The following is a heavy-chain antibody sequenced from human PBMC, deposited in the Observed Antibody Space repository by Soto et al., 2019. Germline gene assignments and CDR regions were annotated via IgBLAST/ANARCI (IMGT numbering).Heavy chain of an antibody. CDR1: GYTLTELS. J-gene: IGHJ4*02. D-gene: IGHD3-3*01. Sequence: ASVKVSCKVSGYTLTELSMHWVRQAPGKGLEWMGGFDPEDGETIYAQKFQGRVTMTEDTSTDTAYMELSSLRSEDTAVYYCATDLKRPTFWPPASDWGQGTLVTVSS. CDR2: FDPEDGET. V-gene: IGHV1-24*01. CDR3: ATDLKRPTFWPPASD.